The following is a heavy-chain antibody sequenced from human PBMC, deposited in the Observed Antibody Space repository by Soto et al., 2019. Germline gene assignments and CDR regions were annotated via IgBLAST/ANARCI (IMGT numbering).Heavy chain of an antibody. CDR3: ASDRSGGSCYFDP. J-gene: IGHJ5*02. Sequence: PGGSLRLSCAASGFAFSSYSMNWVRQAPGKGLEWVSSISSSSSYIYYADSAKGRFTISRDNAKNSLYLQMNSLRAEDTAVYYCASDRSGGSCYFDPWGQGTLVTVSS. CDR2: ISSSSSYI. CDR1: GFAFSSYS. V-gene: IGHV3-21*01. D-gene: IGHD2-15*01.